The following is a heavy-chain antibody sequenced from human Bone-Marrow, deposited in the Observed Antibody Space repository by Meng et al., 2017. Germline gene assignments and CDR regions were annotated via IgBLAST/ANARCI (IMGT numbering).Heavy chain of an antibody. V-gene: IGHV4-31*01. CDR1: GGSINSAGYY. J-gene: IGHJ5*02. CDR2: IYYTENT. Sequence: VQLQESGPGLVKPAQSLSLTCSVSGGSINSAGYYWSWIRQHPGKGLEWIGYIYYTENTYYNPSLKSPMTISLDKSKNQFSLKLNSVTVADTAVYYCARGRASCSSGGCSLGWFDPWGQGTLVTASS. D-gene: IGHD2-15*01. CDR3: ARGRASCSSGGCSLGWFDP.